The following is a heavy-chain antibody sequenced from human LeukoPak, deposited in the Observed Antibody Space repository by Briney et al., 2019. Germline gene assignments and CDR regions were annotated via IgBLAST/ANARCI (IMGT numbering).Heavy chain of an antibody. CDR3: ARGYYYDSSVAY. CDR2: ISHSSTYI. J-gene: IGHJ4*02. CDR1: RFTFSTFG. Sequence: PGGSLRLSCAASRFTFSTFGFNWVRQAPGKGLEWVSSISHSSTYISYADSVKGRFTISRDNARNSLYLQMDSLRVEDTAVYYCARGYYYDSSVAYWGQGTLVTVSS. V-gene: IGHV3-21*01. D-gene: IGHD3-22*01.